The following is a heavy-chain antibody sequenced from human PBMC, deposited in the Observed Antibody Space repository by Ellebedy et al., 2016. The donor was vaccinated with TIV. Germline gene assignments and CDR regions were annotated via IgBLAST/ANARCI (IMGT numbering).Heavy chain of an antibody. D-gene: IGHD6-13*01. CDR2: IYYSGST. Sequence: SETLSLTXIVSGGSISSGGYYWSWIRQHPGKGLEWIGYIYYSGSTYYNPSLKNRVTISVDTSKNQFSLKLRSVTAADTAVYYRARRPTHGSSRKGGYFDNWGQGSLVTVSS. J-gene: IGHJ4*02. CDR3: ARRPTHGSSRKGGYFDN. CDR1: GGSISSGGYY. V-gene: IGHV4-31*03.